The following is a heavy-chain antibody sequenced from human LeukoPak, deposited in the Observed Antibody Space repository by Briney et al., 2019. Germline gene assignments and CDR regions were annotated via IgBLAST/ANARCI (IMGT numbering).Heavy chain of an antibody. CDR1: GGNFVTYA. V-gene: IGHV1-69*04. Sequence: SVKVSCKAFGGNFVTYAFSWVRQAPGQGLEWMGRITPIIGVRNYARKFQGRVIISADKSTTTVYMELSSLRSDDTAIYYCAREFEGFDDYSDSYYGMDVWGQGTTVTVSS. CDR3: AREFEGFDDYSDSYYGMDV. CDR2: ITPIIGVR. D-gene: IGHD4-11*01. J-gene: IGHJ6*02.